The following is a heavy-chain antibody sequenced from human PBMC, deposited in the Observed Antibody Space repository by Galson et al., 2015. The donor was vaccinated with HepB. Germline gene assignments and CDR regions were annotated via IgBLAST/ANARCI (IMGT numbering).Heavy chain of an antibody. J-gene: IGHJ4*02. CDR2: ISGSGGST. CDR1: GFTFSSYA. V-gene: IGHV3-23*01. Sequence: SLRLSCAASGFTFSSYAMSWVRQAPGKGLEWVSAISGSGGSTYYADSVKGRFTISRDNSKNTLYLQMNSLRAEDTAVYYCAKGRGLRRELPDFDYWGQGTLVTVSS. D-gene: IGHD1-26*01. CDR3: AKGRGLRRELPDFDY.